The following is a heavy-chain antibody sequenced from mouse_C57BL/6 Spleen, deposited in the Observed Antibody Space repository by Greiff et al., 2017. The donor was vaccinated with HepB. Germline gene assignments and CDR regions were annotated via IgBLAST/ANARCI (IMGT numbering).Heavy chain of an antibody. CDR3: ARDDGYYPQWYFDV. J-gene: IGHJ1*03. CDR1: GYTFTDYN. D-gene: IGHD2-3*01. V-gene: IGHV1-18*01. CDR2: INPNNGGT. Sequence: VQLQQSGPELVKPGASVKIPCKASGYTFTDYNMDWVKQSHGKSLEWIGDINPNNGGTIYNQKFKGKATLTVDKSSSTAYMELRSLTSEDTAVYYCARDDGYYPQWYFDVWGTGTTVTVSS.